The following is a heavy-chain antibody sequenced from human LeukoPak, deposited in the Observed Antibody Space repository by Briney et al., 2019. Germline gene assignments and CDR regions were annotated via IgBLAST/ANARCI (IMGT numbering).Heavy chain of an antibody. J-gene: IGHJ3*02. CDR1: GGSFSGYY. Sequence: SETLSLTCAAYGGSFSGYYWSWIRQPPGKGLEWIGEINHSGSTNYNPSLKSRVTISVDTSKNQFSLKLSSVTAADTAVYYCARGRRITMIVVVTLDAFDIWGQGTMVTVSS. V-gene: IGHV4-34*01. D-gene: IGHD3-22*01. CDR3: ARGRRITMIVVVTLDAFDI. CDR2: INHSGST.